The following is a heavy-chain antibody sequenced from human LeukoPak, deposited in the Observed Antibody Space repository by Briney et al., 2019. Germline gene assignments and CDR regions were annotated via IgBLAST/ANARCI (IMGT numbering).Heavy chain of an antibody. D-gene: IGHD5-18*01. Sequence: SVKVSCKASGGTLSSYAISWVRQAPGQGLEWMGGIIPIFGTANYAQKFQGRVTITADESTSTAYMELSSLRSEDTTVYYCARGRRYSYGYGLDYWGQGTLVTVSS. J-gene: IGHJ4*02. CDR1: GGTLSSYA. CDR2: IIPIFGTA. V-gene: IGHV1-69*13. CDR3: ARGRRYSYGYGLDY.